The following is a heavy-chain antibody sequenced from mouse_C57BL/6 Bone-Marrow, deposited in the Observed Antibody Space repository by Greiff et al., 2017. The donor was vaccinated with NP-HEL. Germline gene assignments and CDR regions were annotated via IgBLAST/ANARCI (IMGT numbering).Heavy chain of an antibody. CDR1: GYTFTSYW. CDR3: AREAIGDYDAGAWFAY. V-gene: IGHV1-7*01. J-gene: IGHJ3*01. D-gene: IGHD2-4*01. Sequence: VHLQQSGAELAKPGASVKLSCKASGYTFTSYWMHWVKQRPGQGLEWIGYINPSSGYTKYNQKFKDKATLTADKSSSTAYMQLSSLTYEDSAVYYCAREAIGDYDAGAWFAYWGQGTLVTVSA. CDR2: INPSSGYT.